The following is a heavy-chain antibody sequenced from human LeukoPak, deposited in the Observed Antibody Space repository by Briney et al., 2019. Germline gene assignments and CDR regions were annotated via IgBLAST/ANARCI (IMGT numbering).Heavy chain of an antibody. CDR1: GFTFSSYW. CDR2: INSDGSST. J-gene: IGHJ6*02. V-gene: IGHV3-74*01. D-gene: IGHD3-10*01. CDR3: ARGNSNYYGSENYYPYYYYGMDV. Sequence: PGGSLRLSCAASGFTFSSYWMHWVRQAPGKGLVWVSRINSDGSSTSYADSVKGRFTISRDNAKNTLFLQMNSLRAEDTAVYYCARGNSNYYGSENYYPYYYYGMDVWGQGTTVTVSS.